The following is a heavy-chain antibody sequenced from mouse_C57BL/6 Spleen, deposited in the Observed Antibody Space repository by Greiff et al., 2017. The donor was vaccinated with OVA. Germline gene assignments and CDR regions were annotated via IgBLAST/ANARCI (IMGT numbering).Heavy chain of an antibody. CDR1: GYTFTSYW. CDR3: ARGGRGKRRSFWDY. Sequence: QVQLQQPGAELVKPGASVKLSCKASGYTFTSYWMQWVKQRPGPGLEWIGEIYPSDSYTHYNPKFKGKATLTVDTSSSTAYMQLSSLTSEDSAVYDCARGGRGKRRSFWDYWGQGTTLTVSS. J-gene: IGHJ2*01. CDR2: IYPSDSYT. V-gene: IGHV1-50*01.